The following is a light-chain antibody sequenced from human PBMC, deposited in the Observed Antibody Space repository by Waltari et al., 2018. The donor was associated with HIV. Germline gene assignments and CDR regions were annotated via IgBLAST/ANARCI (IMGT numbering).Light chain of an antibody. Sequence: DIQMTQSPSSLSASVGDRVTITCRASHSITSYLTWYQQKPVKAPNLLIYATSSVQSAVPSRFSGSGYGTDFTLTISSLQPEDSATYYCQQSYNSPWTFGQGTKVEI. CDR3: QQSYNSPWT. J-gene: IGKJ1*01. CDR2: ATS. CDR1: HSITSY. V-gene: IGKV1-39*01.